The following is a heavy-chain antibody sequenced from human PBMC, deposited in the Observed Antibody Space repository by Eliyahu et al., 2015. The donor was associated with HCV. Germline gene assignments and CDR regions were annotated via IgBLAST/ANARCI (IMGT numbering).Heavy chain of an antibody. CDR3: ARDGGRTVGTLGLRPYFDY. V-gene: IGHV3-30-3*01. Sequence: QVQLVESGGGVVQPGRSLRLSCAASGFTCXSYAMXWVRQAPGKGLEWVAVISYDGSNKYYADSVKGRFTISRDNSKNTLYLQMNSLRAEDTAVYYCARDGGRTVGTLGLRPYFDYWGQGTLVTVSS. CDR2: ISYDGSNK. CDR1: GFTCXSYA. J-gene: IGHJ4*02. D-gene: IGHD2-21*01.